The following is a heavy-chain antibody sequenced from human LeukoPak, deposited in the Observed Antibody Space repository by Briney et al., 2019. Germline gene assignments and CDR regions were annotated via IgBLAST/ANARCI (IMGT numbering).Heavy chain of an antibody. CDR1: GYTFTGYY. D-gene: IGHD2-2*01. CDR2: INPNSGGT. J-gene: IGHJ4*02. CDR3: ARDFRYCSSTSCYPDY. Sequence: ASVKVFCKASGYTFTGYYMHWVRQAPGQGLEWMGWINPNSGGTNYAQKFQGRVTMTRDTSISTAYMELSRLRSDDTAVYYCARDFRYCSSTSCYPDYWGQGTLVTVSS. V-gene: IGHV1-2*02.